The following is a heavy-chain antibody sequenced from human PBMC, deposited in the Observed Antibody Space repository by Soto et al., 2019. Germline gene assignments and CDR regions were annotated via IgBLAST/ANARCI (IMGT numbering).Heavy chain of an antibody. J-gene: IGHJ6*02. CDR2: IYYSGST. V-gene: IGHV4-28*01. CDR3: ASVQTASYYYYAMDV. Sequence: QVQLQESGPGLVKPSDTLSLTCAVSGYSISSSNWWGWIRQPPGKGLEWIGYIYYSGSTYYNPSLKSRVTLAVDTSKNQFSLKLSSVPAVDTAVYYCASVQTASYYYYAMDVWGQGTTVTVSS. CDR1: GYSISSSNW.